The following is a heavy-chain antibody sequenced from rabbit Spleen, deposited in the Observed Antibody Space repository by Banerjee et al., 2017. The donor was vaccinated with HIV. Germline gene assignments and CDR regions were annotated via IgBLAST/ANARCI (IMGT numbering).Heavy chain of an antibody. CDR3: ARGGDGEWTL. CDR2: IGAGSRGST. D-gene: IGHD2-1*01. V-gene: IGHV1S45*01. Sequence: QEQLEESGGGLVKPGGTLTLTCTASGFDFNTFSTHWVRQAPGKGLEWIAAIGAGSRGSTYYASWAKGRFTISKTSSTTVTLQMTSLTVADTATYFCARGGDGEWTLWGPGTLVTVS. CDR1: GFDFNTFS. J-gene: IGHJ4*01.